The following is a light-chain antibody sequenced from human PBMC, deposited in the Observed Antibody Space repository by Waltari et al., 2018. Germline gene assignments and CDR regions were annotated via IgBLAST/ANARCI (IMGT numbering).Light chain of an antibody. V-gene: IGLV3-27*01. CDR1: ILAKNY. CDR3: YSATDKNRGI. J-gene: IGLJ2*01. Sequence: SYELTQPSSISVSPGQTAKIICSGDILAKNYVRWFQQKPGEAPLLVIYKDTERPSGIPERFSGSSSGTTVTLTITGVRADDEADYYCYSATDKNRGIFGGGTRLTVL. CDR2: KDT.